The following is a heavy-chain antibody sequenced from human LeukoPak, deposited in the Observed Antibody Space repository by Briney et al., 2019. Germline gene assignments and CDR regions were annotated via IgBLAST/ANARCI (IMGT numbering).Heavy chain of an antibody. V-gene: IGHV3-23*01. CDR3: AKTGSSSWGYFDY. CDR2: ISGSGGST. Sequence: GGSLRLSCAASGFTFSSYAMSWVRQAPGKGLEWVSAISGSGGSTYYADSVKGRFTISRDDSKNTLYLQMNSLRAEDTAVYYCAKTGSSSWGYFDYWGQGTLVTVSS. D-gene: IGHD6-13*01. J-gene: IGHJ4*02. CDR1: GFTFSSYA.